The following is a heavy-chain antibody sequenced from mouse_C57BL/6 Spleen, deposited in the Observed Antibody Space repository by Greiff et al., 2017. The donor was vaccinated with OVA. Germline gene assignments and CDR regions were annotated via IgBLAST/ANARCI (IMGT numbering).Heavy chain of an antibody. CDR3: ARRYGSAWFAY. J-gene: IGHJ3*01. D-gene: IGHD1-1*01. V-gene: IGHV14-2*01. CDR2: IDPEDGET. Sequence: EVMLVESGAELVKPGASVKLSCTASGFNIKDYYMHWVKQRTEQGLEWIGRIDPEDGETKYAPKFQGKATITAATSSNTAYLQLSSLTAEDTAVYYCARRYGSAWFAYWGQGTLVTVSA. CDR1: GFNIKDYY.